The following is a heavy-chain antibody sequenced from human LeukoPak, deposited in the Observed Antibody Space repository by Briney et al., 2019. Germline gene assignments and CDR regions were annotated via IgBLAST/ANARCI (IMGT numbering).Heavy chain of an antibody. Sequence: PGGSLRLSCAASGFTFSSYAMHWVRQAPGKGLEWVAVISYDGSNKYYADSVKGRFTISRDNSKNTLYLQMNSLRAEDTAVYYCARDYYAGPERLGELSFSNWGQGTLVTVSS. CDR1: GFTFSSYA. D-gene: IGHD3-16*02. CDR2: ISYDGSNK. CDR3: ARDYYAGPERLGELSFSN. J-gene: IGHJ4*02. V-gene: IGHV3-30-3*01.